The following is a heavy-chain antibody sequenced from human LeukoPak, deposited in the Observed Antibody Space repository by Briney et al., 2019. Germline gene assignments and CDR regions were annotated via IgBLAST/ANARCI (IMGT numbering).Heavy chain of an antibody. CDR2: IYHSGST. D-gene: IGHD3-22*01. V-gene: IGHV4-30-2*01. CDR1: GGSISSGGYS. J-gene: IGHJ6*02. Sequence: SQTLSLTCAVSGGSISSGGYSWSWIRQPPGKGLEWIGYIYHSGSTYYNPSLKSRVTISVDTSKNQFSLKLSSVTAADTAVYYCARNYYDSSGYYWGYYYYGMDVWGQGTTVTVSS. CDR3: ARNYYDSSGYYWGYYYYGMDV.